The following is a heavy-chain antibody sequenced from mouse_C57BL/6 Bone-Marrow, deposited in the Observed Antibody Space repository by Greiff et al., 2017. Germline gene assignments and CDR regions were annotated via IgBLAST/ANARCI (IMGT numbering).Heavy chain of an antibody. CDR2: IRNKANGYTT. D-gene: IGHD1-1*01. V-gene: IGHV7-3*01. CDR3: ARVLNYAMDY. J-gene: IGHJ4*01. Sequence: DVQLVESGGGLVQPGGSLSLSCAASGFTFTDYYMSWVRQPPGKALEWLGFIRNKANGYTTEYSASVKGRFTISRDNSQSILYLQMNALRAEDRATYYCARVLNYAMDYWGQGTSVTVSS. CDR1: GFTFTDYY.